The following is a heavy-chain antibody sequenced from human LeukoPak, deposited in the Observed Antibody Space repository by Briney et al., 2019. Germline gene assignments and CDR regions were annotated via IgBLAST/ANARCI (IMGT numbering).Heavy chain of an antibody. CDR2: IVVGSGNT. V-gene: IGHV1-58*02. D-gene: IGHD3-22*01. CDR1: GFTFTSSA. J-gene: IGHJ6*03. CDR3: ARQDYYDSSGYYYYYYYMDV. Sequence: SVKVSCKASGFTFTSSAMQWVRQARGQRLEWIGWIVVGSGNTNYAQKLQGRVTMTTDTSTSTAYMELRSLRSDDTAVYYCARQDYYDSSGYYYYYYYMDVWGKGTTVTVSS.